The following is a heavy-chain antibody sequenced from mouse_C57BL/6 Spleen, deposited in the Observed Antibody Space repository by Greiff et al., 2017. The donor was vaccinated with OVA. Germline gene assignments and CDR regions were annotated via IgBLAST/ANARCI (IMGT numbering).Heavy chain of an antibody. Sequence: EVQLQESGGDLVKPGGSLKLSCAASGFTFSSYGMSWVRQTPDKRLEWVATISSGGSYTYYPDSVKGRFTISRDNAKNTLYLQMSSLKSEDTAMYYCARHRDDGYYAWFAYWGQGTLVTVSA. CDR1: GFTFSSYG. D-gene: IGHD2-3*01. V-gene: IGHV5-6*01. J-gene: IGHJ3*01. CDR2: ISSGGSYT. CDR3: ARHRDDGYYAWFAY.